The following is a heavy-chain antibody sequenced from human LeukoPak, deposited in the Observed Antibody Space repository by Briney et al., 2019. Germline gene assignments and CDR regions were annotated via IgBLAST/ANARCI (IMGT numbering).Heavy chain of an antibody. V-gene: IGHV3-33*01. J-gene: IGHJ6*04. D-gene: IGHD2-15*01. CDR2: IRYDGSNK. Sequence: PGRSLRLSCAASGFTFSSYGMHWVRQAPGKGLEWVAVIRYDGSNKYYADSVKGRFTISRDNSKNTLYLQMNSLRAEDTAVYYCARAPGYCSGGSCYIAGMDVWGKGTTVTVSS. CDR1: GFTFSSYG. CDR3: ARAPGYCSGGSCYIAGMDV.